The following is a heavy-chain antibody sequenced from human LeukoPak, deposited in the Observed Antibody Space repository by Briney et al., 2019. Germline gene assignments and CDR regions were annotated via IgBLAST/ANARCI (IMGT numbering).Heavy chain of an antibody. CDR3: ARGDYYHSSGYLYYFDY. CDR2: IIPIFGTA. Sequence: ASVKVSCKASGGTFSSYAISWVRQAPGQGLEWMGGIIPIFGTANYAQKFQGRVTITADESTSTAYMELSSLRSEDTAVYYCARGDYYHSSGYLYYFDYWGQGTLVTVSS. CDR1: GGTFSSYA. D-gene: IGHD3-22*01. J-gene: IGHJ4*02. V-gene: IGHV1-69*13.